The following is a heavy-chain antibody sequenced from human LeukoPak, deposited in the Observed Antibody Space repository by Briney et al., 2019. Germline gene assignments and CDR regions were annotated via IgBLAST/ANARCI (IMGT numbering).Heavy chain of an antibody. CDR3: ARALGYCSGGNCYISDH. J-gene: IGHJ4*02. CDR2: ISVSGGRI. CDR1: AFTISSYA. Sequence: GGSLRLSCAASAFTISSYAMGWVRQAPGKGLEWVSGISVSGGRINYADSVKGRFTISRDNSKNTLYMQMNSLRAEDSALYFCARALGYCSGGNCYISDHWGQGILVTVSS. D-gene: IGHD2-15*01. V-gene: IGHV3-23*01.